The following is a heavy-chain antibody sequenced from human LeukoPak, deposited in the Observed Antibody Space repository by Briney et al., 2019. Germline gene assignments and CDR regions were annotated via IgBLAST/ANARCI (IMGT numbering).Heavy chain of an antibody. V-gene: IGHV4-59*01. CDR3: ARGAAAAGTGGLDY. CDR2: IYYIGST. CDR1: GGSISSCY. Sequence: KPSETLSLTCPVSGGSISSCYWSWIRQPPGMGLGGLGNIYYIGSTNYNPSLKSRVTISVVTSKNQFSLKLRSVTAADTAVYYCARGAAAAGTGGLDYWGQGTLVTVSS. J-gene: IGHJ4*02. D-gene: IGHD6-13*01.